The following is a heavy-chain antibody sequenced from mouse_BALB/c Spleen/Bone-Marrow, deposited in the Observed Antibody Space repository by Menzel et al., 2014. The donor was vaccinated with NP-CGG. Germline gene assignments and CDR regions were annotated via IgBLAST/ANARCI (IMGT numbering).Heavy chain of an antibody. CDR2: ISGGGSYT. V-gene: IGHV5-9-2*01. Sequence: EVQVVESGGGLVKSGGSLKLSCAASGFTFSNYGMSWVRQTQEKRLEWVATISGGGSYTFYSDSMKGRFFLSSDQAKSNLYVHLRSLRSEDTALYYCARHAYYDQTEVSFVYWGQGTLVTVSA. D-gene: IGHD2-4*01. CDR3: ARHAYYDQTEVSFVY. CDR1: GFTFSNYG. J-gene: IGHJ3*01.